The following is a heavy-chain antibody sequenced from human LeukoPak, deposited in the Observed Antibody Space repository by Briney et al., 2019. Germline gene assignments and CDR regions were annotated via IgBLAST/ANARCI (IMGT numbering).Heavy chain of an antibody. Sequence: GRSLRLSCAPSGFTFSRHGMHWVRQAPGKGLEWVAIISNDGSRKYYAHSVEGRFTISRDNSKNTLYLQMNSLRAEDTAVYYCAKDRGYITYYFDYWGQGTLVTVSS. J-gene: IGHJ4*02. CDR3: AKDRGYITYYFDY. D-gene: IGHD3-10*01. V-gene: IGHV3-30*18. CDR1: GFTFSRHG. CDR2: ISNDGSRK.